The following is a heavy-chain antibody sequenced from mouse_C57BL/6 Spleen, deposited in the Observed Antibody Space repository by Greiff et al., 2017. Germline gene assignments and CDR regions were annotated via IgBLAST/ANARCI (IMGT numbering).Heavy chain of an antibody. CDR1: GYTFTSYW. CDR2: IYPSDSET. V-gene: IGHV1-61*01. J-gene: IGHJ2*01. D-gene: IGHD1-1*01. CDR3: ALITTVVAFDY. Sequence: QVQLQQPGAELVRPGSSVKLSCKASGYTFTSYWMDWVKQRPGQGLEWIGNIYPSDSETHYNQKFEDKATLTVDKSSSTAYMQLSSLTSEDSAVYYCALITTVVAFDYWGQGTTLTVSS.